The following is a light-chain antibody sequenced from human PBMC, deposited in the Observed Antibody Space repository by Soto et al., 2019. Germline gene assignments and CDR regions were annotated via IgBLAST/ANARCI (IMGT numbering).Light chain of an antibody. CDR3: QQSYRTPFET. V-gene: IGKV1-39*01. CDR2: AAS. CDR1: QSISSY. J-gene: IGKJ1*01. Sequence: DLQMTQAPSSLSASVGDRVTITCRASQSISSYLNWYHQKPGKAPKLLIYAASSLQSGVPSRFSGSGSGTDLTLTISSLQPEDFATYYGQQSYRTPFETFGQGTKVEIK.